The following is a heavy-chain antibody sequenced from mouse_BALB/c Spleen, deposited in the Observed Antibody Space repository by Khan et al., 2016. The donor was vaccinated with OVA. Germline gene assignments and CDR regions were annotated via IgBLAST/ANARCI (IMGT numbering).Heavy chain of an antibody. Sequence: QVQLKESGAELVKPGASVKMSCKASGYTFTSYTMHWVKQRPGQGLEWIGYINPSSGYTKYNQKFKDKATLTADKSPSTAYMQLSSLTSEDSAVYYCARKSTRASYWGQGTTLTVSS. D-gene: IGHD3-1*01. V-gene: IGHV1-4*01. CDR3: ARKSTRASY. CDR2: INPSSGYT. CDR1: GYTFTSYT. J-gene: IGHJ2*01.